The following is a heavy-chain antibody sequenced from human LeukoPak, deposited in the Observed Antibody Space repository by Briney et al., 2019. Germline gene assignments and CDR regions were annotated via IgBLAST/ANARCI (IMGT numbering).Heavy chain of an antibody. CDR1: GFTVSSNY. CDR3: TRDPPAVLLGTYG. Sequence: GGSLRLSCAASGFTVSSNYMSWVRQAPGKGLEWVSLIYSDGSTYHADSVKGRFTISRDKSNNMVYLQMNNLRVEDTAMYYCTRDPPAVLLGTYGWGQGALVTVSS. CDR2: IYSDGST. V-gene: IGHV3-66*01. J-gene: IGHJ4*02. D-gene: IGHD2/OR15-2a*01.